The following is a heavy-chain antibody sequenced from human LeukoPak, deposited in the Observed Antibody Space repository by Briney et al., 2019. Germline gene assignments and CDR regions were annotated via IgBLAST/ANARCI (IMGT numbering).Heavy chain of an antibody. CDR2: ISAYNGNT. CDR1: GYTFTSYG. D-gene: IGHD4-23*01. J-gene: IGHJ4*02. V-gene: IGHV1-18*01. CDR3: ARSWGGYGGNSPYYVDY. Sequence: ASVKVSCKASGYTFTSYGISCVRQAPVQGLEWMGWISAYNGNTNYAQKLQGRVTMTTDTSTSTAYMELRSLRSDDTAVYYCARSWGGYGGNSPYYVDYWGQGTLVTVSS.